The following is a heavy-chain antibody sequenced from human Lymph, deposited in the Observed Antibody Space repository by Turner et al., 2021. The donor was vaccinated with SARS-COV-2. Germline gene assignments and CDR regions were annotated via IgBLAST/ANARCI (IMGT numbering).Heavy chain of an antibody. Sequence: VQLVESGGGVVQPGRSLRLSCAASGFTFSNYGMHWVRQAPGKGLEWVAVIWYDGSNKYYADSVKGRFTISRDNSKNTLYLQMNSLRAEDTAVYYCTRGSGAGDYWGQGTLVTVSS. J-gene: IGHJ4*02. CDR1: GFTFSNYG. V-gene: IGHV3-33*01. CDR2: IWYDGSNK. D-gene: IGHD7-27*01. CDR3: TRGSGAGDY.